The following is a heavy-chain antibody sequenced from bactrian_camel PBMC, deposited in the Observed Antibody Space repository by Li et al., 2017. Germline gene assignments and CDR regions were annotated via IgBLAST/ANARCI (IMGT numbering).Heavy chain of an antibody. CDR1: GFAFSVYY. V-gene: IGHV3-2*01. CDR2: ISGDGTIT. Sequence: HVQLVESGGGLVQPGGSLRLSCAASGFAFSVYYMIWVRQVKGKGLEWLGRISGDGTITKYGDSVKGRFTISRDNAKNTVYLQMNSLKSEDTALYYCARGVVGSTDEYNYWGQGTQVTVS. J-gene: IGHJ4*01. CDR3: ARGVVGSTDEYNY. D-gene: IGHD2*01.